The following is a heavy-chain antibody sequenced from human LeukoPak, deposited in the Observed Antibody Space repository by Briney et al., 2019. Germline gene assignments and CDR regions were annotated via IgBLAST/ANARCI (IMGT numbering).Heavy chain of an antibody. CDR3: AKTNYFDSSGDKPYTTHFDY. Sequence: GGSLRLSCAASGFTFSSYAMHWVRQAPGKGLEWVSAIGGSGGKTFYAESVKGRFTISRDISKNTLFLQMDSLRAEDTAIYYCAKTNYFDSSGDKPYTTHFDYWGQGTLVTVSS. D-gene: IGHD3-22*01. CDR1: GFTFSSYA. J-gene: IGHJ4*02. V-gene: IGHV3-23*01. CDR2: IGGSGGKT.